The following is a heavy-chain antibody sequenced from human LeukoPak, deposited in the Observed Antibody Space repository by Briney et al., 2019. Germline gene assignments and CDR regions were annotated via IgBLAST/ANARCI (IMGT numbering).Heavy chain of an antibody. CDR1: GGSISSYY. CDR2: IYYSGST. CDR3: ARHERRYYYGSGSYSLYYYYYMDV. Sequence: SETLPLTCTVSGGSISSYYWSWIRQPPGKGLEGIGYIYYSGSTNYNPSLKSRVTISVDTSKNQFSLKLSSVTAADTAVYYCARHERRYYYGSGSYSLYYYYYMDVWGKGTTVTVSS. J-gene: IGHJ6*03. D-gene: IGHD3-10*01. V-gene: IGHV4-59*08.